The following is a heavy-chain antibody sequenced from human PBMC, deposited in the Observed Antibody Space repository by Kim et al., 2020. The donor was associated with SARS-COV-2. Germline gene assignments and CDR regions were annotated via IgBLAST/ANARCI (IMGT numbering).Heavy chain of an antibody. CDR2: IYTSGST. Sequence: SETLSLTCTVSGGSISSYYWSWIRQPAGKGLEWIGRIYTSGSTNYNPSLKSRVTMSVDTSKNQFSLKLSSVTAADTAVYYCARDRTNGYSSGWYTNWFDPWGQGTLVTVSS. CDR1: GGSISSYY. V-gene: IGHV4-4*07. CDR3: ARDRTNGYSSGWYTNWFDP. J-gene: IGHJ5*02. D-gene: IGHD6-19*01.